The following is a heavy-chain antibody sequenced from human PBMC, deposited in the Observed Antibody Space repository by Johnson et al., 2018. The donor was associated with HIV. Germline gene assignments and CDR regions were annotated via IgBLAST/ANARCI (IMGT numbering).Heavy chain of an antibody. CDR3: AKDFYVVYDWGSALDV. V-gene: IGHV3-30-3*01. Sequence: QVQLVESGGGVVQPGRSLRLSCAASGFSFSSYAMHWVRQSPGKGLEWVAVVSYDGSNKYYADSVKGRFIISRDNSKNTLYLQMDSLRAEDTAVYYCAKDFYVVYDWGSALDVWGQWTMVTVSS. CDR1: GFSFSSYA. J-gene: IGHJ3*01. D-gene: IGHD5/OR15-5a*01. CDR2: VSYDGSNK.